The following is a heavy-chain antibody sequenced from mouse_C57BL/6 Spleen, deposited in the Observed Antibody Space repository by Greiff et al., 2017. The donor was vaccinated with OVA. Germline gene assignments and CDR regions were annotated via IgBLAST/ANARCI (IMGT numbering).Heavy chain of an antibody. Sequence: VKVEESGAELVRPGASVTLSCKASGYTFTDYEMHWVKQTPVHGLEWIGAIDPETGGTAYNQKFKGKAIMTADTSSSTAYMELRSLTSEDSAVYYCTRRETSWFAYWGQGTLVTVSA. V-gene: IGHV1-15*01. J-gene: IGHJ3*01. CDR3: TRRETSWFAY. CDR1: GYTFTDYE. CDR2: IDPETGGT.